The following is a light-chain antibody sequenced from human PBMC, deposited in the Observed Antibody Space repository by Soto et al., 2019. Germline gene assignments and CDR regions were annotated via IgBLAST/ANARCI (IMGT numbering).Light chain of an antibody. CDR3: QQHNHWPPVT. CDR1: QSVSSN. J-gene: IGKJ1*01. Sequence: EIVMTQSPATLSVSPGERATLSCRASQSVSSNLAWYQQKPGQAPRLLVYGASTRATGIPARFSGSGSGTEFPLTITSLQSEDFAVYYCQQHNHWPPVTFGQGTKVEIK. V-gene: IGKV3-15*01. CDR2: GAS.